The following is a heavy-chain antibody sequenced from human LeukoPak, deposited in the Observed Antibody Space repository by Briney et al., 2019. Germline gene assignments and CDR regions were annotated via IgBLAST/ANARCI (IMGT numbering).Heavy chain of an antibody. J-gene: IGHJ4*02. D-gene: IGHD3-10*01. CDR2: IKSKTDGGTT. CDR1: GFTFSNAW. V-gene: IGHV3-15*01. Sequence: GGPLKLSCAASGFTFSNAWMSWVRQAPGKGLEWVGRIKSKTDGGTTDYAAPVKGRFTISRDDSKNTLYLQMNSLKTEDTAVYYCTTWLLWFGEFNYWGQGTLVTVSS. CDR3: TTWLLWFGEFNY.